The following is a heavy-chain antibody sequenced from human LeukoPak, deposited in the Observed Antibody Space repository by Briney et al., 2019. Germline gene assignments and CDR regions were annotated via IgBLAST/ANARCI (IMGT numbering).Heavy chain of an antibody. D-gene: IGHD4-17*01. J-gene: IGHJ2*01. V-gene: IGHV5-51*01. CDR3: ARADYGDYVRLRYFDL. Sequence: HGESLKISCRGSGYSFTNYWIGWVRQMPGKGLEWMGIIYPGDSDTRYSPSFQGQVTISADKSISAAYLQWSSLTASDTAMYYCARADYGDYVRLRYFDLWGRGTLVTVSS. CDR2: IYPGDSDT. CDR1: GYSFTNYW.